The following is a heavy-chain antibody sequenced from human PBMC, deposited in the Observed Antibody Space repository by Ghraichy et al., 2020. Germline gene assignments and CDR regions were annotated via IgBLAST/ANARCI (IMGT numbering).Heavy chain of an antibody. D-gene: IGHD5-18*01. V-gene: IGHV4-39*07. CDR2: IYYSGST. CDR3: ARDRVDTAMALYYFDY. J-gene: IGHJ4*02. CDR1: GGSISSSSYY. Sequence: SETLSLTCTVSGGSISSSSYYWGWIRQPPGKGLEWIGSIYYSGSTYYNPSLKSRVTISVDTSKNQFSLKLSSVTAADTAVYYCARDRVDTAMALYYFDYWGQGTLVTVSS.